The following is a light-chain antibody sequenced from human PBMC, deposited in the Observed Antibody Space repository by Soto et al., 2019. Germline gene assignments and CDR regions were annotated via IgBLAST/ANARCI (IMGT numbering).Light chain of an antibody. V-gene: IGLV2-14*03. CDR1: SSDVGGYNY. CDR2: DVS. CDR3: SSETRSSTVV. Sequence: QSALTQPASVSGSPGQSITMSCAGTSSDVGGYNYVSWYQKHPGKAPKLMIYDVSDRPSGVSNRVSGSKSGNTASLTISGLQAEDEADYYCSSETRSSTVVFGGGTKLTVL. J-gene: IGLJ2*01.